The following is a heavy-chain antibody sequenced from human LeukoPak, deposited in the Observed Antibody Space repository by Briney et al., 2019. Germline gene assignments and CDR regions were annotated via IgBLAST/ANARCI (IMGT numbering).Heavy chain of an antibody. Sequence: GASVKVSCKASGYTFTTYGLSWVRQAPGQGLEWLGWISTYDDNIKYAQSLQGRLTLTIDTSTSTAYMELRGLTSDDTAVYYCARETYSNILTGTDYWGPGTLVTVSS. V-gene: IGHV1-18*01. J-gene: IGHJ4*02. CDR1: GYTFTTYG. CDR2: ISTYDDNI. D-gene: IGHD3-9*01. CDR3: ARETYSNILTGTDY.